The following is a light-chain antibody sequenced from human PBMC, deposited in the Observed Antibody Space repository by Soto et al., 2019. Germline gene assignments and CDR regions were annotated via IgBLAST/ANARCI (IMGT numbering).Light chain of an antibody. Sequence: EIVMTQSPVTLSVSPGERATLSCRASQSVSSNLAWYQQKPGQAPRLLIYGASTRATGIPARFSGGGSGTEFTLTISSLESEDFAVYYCQQYNNWPPWACGPGTKVEIK. CDR1: QSVSSN. J-gene: IGKJ1*01. CDR3: QQYNNWPPWA. CDR2: GAS. V-gene: IGKV3-15*01.